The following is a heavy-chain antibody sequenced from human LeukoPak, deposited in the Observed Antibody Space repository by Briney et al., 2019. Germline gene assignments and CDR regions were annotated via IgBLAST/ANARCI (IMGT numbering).Heavy chain of an antibody. Sequence: PGGSLRLSCAASGFTFSDYSMSWIRQAPGKALEWVSYITSSASTIYYADSVKGRFTISRDNARNSLYLQMNSLRVEDTAVYYCARGGLYYFEYWGRGTLVTVSS. J-gene: IGHJ4*02. CDR2: ITSSASTI. CDR1: GFTFSDYS. D-gene: IGHD2-2*02. CDR3: ARGGLYYFEY. V-gene: IGHV3-11*01.